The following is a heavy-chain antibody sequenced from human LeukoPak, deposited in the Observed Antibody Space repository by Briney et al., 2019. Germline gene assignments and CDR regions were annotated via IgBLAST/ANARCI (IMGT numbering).Heavy chain of an antibody. J-gene: IGHJ4*02. V-gene: IGHV3-7*03. CDR1: GFTFRKYW. CDR3: AREVSFQFDN. CDR2: IAANGNDK. Sequence: GGSLRLSCAASGFTFRKYWMAWVRQAPGRGLEWVATIAANGNDKDYEDALQGRFTISRDNTRNSLSLRIDSLRAEDTAQYYCAREVSFQFDNWGQGALVTVSS.